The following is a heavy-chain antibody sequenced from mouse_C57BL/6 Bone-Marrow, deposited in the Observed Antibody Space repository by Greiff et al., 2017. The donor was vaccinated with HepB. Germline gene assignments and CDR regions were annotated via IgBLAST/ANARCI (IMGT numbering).Heavy chain of an antibody. J-gene: IGHJ3*01. CDR1: GYTFTSYW. CDR2: IDPSDSYT. V-gene: IGHV1-50*01. D-gene: IGHD2-5*01. Sequence: QVQLQQPGAELVKPGASVKLSCKASGYTFTSYWMQWVKQRPGQGLEWIGEIDPSDSYTNYNQKFKGKATLTVDTSSSTAYMQLSSLTSEDSAVYYCARGYSTRFAYWGQGTLVTVSA. CDR3: ARGYSTRFAY.